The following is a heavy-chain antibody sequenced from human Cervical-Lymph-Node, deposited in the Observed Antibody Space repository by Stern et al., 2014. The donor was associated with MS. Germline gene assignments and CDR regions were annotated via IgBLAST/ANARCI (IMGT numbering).Heavy chain of an antibody. Sequence: VQLVQSGAEVKKPGASVKVSCKASGYTFTDYYMNWVRQAPGQGLEWMGLINPSVGSIIYAQKFQGRVTMTRDTSTSTVYMELSSLRSDDTAVYYCARGCRSTTCYTTYYGLDVWGQGTTVTVSS. CDR3: ARGCRSTTCYTTYYGLDV. CDR1: GYTFTDYY. D-gene: IGHD2-2*02. J-gene: IGHJ6*02. V-gene: IGHV1-46*01. CDR2: INPSVGSI.